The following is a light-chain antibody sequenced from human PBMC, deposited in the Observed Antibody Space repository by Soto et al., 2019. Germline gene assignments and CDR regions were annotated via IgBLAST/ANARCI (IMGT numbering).Light chain of an antibody. CDR2: DVS. J-gene: IGLJ2*01. V-gene: IGLV2-14*01. CDR1: SSDVGGYNY. Sequence: QSALTQPASVSGSPGQSITISCTGTSSDVGGYNYVSWYQQHPGKAPKLMIYDVSNRPSGVSDRFSGSKSGYTASLTSSGLQAEAEADYYCSSYTSSSTLVFGGGTQLTVL. CDR3: SSYTSSSTLV.